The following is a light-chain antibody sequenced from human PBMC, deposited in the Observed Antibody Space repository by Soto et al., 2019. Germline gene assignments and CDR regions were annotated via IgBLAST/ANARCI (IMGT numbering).Light chain of an antibody. J-gene: IGKJ5*01. Sequence: EIVMTQSPASLSVSPGERATLSCRASQNISSNLGWYQQRPGQAPRLLIYGASSRATGIPARFSGRGSGTEFTLTISSPQSEDFAVYYCQHYNNWPPSITFGQGTRLEIK. V-gene: IGKV3-15*01. CDR3: QHYNNWPPSIT. CDR1: QNISSN. CDR2: GAS.